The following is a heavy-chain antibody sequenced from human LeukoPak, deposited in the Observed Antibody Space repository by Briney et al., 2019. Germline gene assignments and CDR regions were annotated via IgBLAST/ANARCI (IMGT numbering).Heavy chain of an antibody. Sequence: PGGSLRPSCAASGFTFTTNAMSWVRQAPGKGLEWVSAISGRTGGTYYADSVKGRFTISRDNSKSTLYLQMDSLRAEDTAVYYCAKCGNSGCHLIDYWGQGTLVTVSS. CDR1: GFTFTTNA. CDR3: AKCGNSGCHLIDY. CDR2: ISGRTGGT. J-gene: IGHJ4*02. V-gene: IGHV3-23*01. D-gene: IGHD5-12*01.